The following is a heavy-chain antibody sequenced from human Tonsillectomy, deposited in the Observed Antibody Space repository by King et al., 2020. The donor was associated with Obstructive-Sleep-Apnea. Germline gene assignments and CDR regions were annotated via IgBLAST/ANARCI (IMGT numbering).Heavy chain of an antibody. J-gene: IGHJ3*01. CDR1: GFTLSTYR. V-gene: IGHV3-48*04. CDR3: ARDHGDDILTGYRIPDAFDL. D-gene: IGHD3-9*01. CDR2: ISGLSSSI. Sequence: VQLVESGGGLVLPGGSLRLSCAASGFTLSTYRMNWVRQAPGKGLEWVSYISGLSSSIIYAGSVKGRFTISRDNAKNSLHLLMNNLRVEDTAVYYCARDHGDDILTGYRIPDAFDLWGQGTRVTVSS.